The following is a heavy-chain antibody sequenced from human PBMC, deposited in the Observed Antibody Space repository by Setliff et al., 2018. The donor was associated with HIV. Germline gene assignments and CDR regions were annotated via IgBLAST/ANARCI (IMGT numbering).Heavy chain of an antibody. D-gene: IGHD3-3*01. J-gene: IGHJ4*02. CDR1: GYSVSSGYY. V-gene: IGHV4-38-2*01. CDR2: FYHSGST. CDR3: VSGPLSGYGYYFDY. Sequence: KASETLSLTCAVSGYSVSSGYYWGWIRQPPGKGLEWIGSFYHSGSTFYNPSLKSRVTISLDTSKNQFSLKLRSVTAADTAVYYCVSGPLSGYGYYFDYWCQGALVTVSS.